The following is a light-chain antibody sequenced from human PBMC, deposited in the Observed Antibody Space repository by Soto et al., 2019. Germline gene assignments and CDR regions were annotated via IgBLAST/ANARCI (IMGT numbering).Light chain of an antibody. CDR1: QGISSY. J-gene: IGKJ1*01. CDR3: QQLNSYQWM. Sequence: IQLSPSPSSLSASVGDRVTITCRASQGISSYLAWYQQRPGKAPKLLIYAASTLQSGVPSRFRGSGSGTDFTLTISALQPEDFTAYYCQQLNSYQWMFGQGTKVDIK. V-gene: IGKV1-9*01. CDR2: AAS.